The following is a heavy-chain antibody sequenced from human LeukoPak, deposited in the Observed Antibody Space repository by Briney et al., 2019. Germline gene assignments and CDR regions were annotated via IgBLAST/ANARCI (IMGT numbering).Heavy chain of an antibody. Sequence: GGSLRLSCAASGFTFSSYSMNWVRQAPGKGLEWVSSICISSSYTYYADSVKGRFTISRDNAKNSLYMQMNSLRAEDTAVYYCARAIAVADDFDYWGQGTLVTVSS. V-gene: IGHV3-21*01. CDR3: ARAIAVADDFDY. CDR1: GFTFSSYS. CDR2: ICISSSYT. D-gene: IGHD6-19*01. J-gene: IGHJ4*02.